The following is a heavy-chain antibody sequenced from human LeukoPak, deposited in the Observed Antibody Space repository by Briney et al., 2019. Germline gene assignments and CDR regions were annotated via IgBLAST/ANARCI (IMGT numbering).Heavy chain of an antibody. D-gene: IGHD3-10*01. J-gene: IGHJ5*02. CDR3: AGNVLLWFGELSAGWFDP. Sequence: SETLSLTCTVSGGSISSYYWSWIRQPPGKGLEWIGYIYYSGSTNYNPSLKSRVTISVDTSKNQFSLKLSSVTAADTAVYYCAGNVLLWFGELSAGWFDPWGQGTLVTVSS. V-gene: IGHV4-59*01. CDR2: IYYSGST. CDR1: GGSISSYY.